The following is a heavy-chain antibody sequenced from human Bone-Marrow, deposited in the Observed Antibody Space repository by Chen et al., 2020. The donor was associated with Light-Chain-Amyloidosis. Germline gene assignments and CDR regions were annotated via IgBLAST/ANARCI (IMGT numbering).Heavy chain of an antibody. CDR3: AKDNRITMVRGVILAYFDY. V-gene: IGHV3-23*01. CDR1: GFTLCRHG. J-gene: IGHJ4*02. CDR2: ISGSGGST. Sequence: EVQLLESGGGLVQPGGSLRLPCGAPGFTLCRHGMGWVRQAPGKGLEWVSAISGSGGSTYYADSVKGRFTISRDNSKNTLYLQMNSLRAEDTAVYYCAKDNRITMVRGVILAYFDYWGQGTLVTVSS. D-gene: IGHD3-10*01.